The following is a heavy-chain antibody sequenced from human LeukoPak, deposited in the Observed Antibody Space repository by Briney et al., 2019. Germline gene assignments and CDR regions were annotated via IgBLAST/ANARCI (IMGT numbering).Heavy chain of an antibody. Sequence: GGSLRLSCAASGFTFSTYWMHWVRQAPGEGLVWVSRIKSDGSDTSYADSVKGRFTISRDNAKNTLYLQMNSLRAEDTALYYCAKDIELQLDGMDVWGQGTTVTVSS. CDR2: IKSDGSDT. CDR3: AKDIELQLDGMDV. D-gene: IGHD1-1*01. CDR1: GFTFSTYW. V-gene: IGHV3-74*01. J-gene: IGHJ6*02.